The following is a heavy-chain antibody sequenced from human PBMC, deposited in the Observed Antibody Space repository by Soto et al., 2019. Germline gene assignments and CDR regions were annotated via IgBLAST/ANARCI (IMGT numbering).Heavy chain of an antibody. Sequence: EVQLVESGGGLVQPGGSLRLSCAASGFTFSSYSMNWVRQAPGKGLEWVSYISSSSSSIYYADSVKGRFTISRDNAKNSXYXXXXTXRAEDTALYYCXRGAYYYDSSGLSYWGQGTLVTVSS. D-gene: IGHD3-22*01. CDR1: GFTFSSYS. CDR3: XRGAYYYDSSGLSY. J-gene: IGHJ4*02. V-gene: IGHV3-48*01. CDR2: ISSSSSSI.